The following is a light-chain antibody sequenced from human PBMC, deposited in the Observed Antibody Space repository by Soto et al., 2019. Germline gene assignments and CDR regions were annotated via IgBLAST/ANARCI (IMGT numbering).Light chain of an antibody. V-gene: IGKV3-15*01. CDR3: QPYHNWPPT. CDR2: GAS. Sequence: ETVMTQSPATLSVSPGERATLSCRASQSVNTNLAWYQQTPGQVPRLILYGASTRATVVTASFSGSGSGTDFTLTISSLQSEDVAVYYCQPYHNWPPTFGKGTKGDIK. CDR1: QSVNTN. J-gene: IGKJ1*01.